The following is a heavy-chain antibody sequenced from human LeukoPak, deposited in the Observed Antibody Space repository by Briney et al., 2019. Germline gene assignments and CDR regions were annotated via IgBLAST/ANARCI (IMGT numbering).Heavy chain of an antibody. J-gene: IGHJ4*02. Sequence: PGGSLRPSCAASGFGFSNYGMHWVRQAPGKGLEWVAHIWYDGSNKYYADSLKGRFTISRDNSKNTLFLQMNSLRTEDTAVYYCSRGEWELSDYWGQGTLVTVS. V-gene: IGHV3-30*02. D-gene: IGHD1-26*01. CDR1: GFGFSNYG. CDR3: SRGEWELSDY. CDR2: IWYDGSNK.